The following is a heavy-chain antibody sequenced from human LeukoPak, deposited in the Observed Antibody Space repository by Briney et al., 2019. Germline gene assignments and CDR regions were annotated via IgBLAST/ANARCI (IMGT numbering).Heavy chain of an antibody. CDR1: GGSISGSNW. J-gene: IGHJ4*02. CDR2: IFHSGST. V-gene: IGHV4-4*02. CDR3: ASRLRHLLGY. D-gene: IGHD3-16*01. Sequence: PSETLSLTCAVSGGSISGSNWWSWVRQPPGKGLEWIGEIFHSGSTNYSPSLKSRVTISIDMSKNQFSLKLTSVTVADTAVYYCASRLRHLLGYWGQGNLVTVSS.